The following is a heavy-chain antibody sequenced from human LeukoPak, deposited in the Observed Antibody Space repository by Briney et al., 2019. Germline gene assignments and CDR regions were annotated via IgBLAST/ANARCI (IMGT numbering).Heavy chain of an antibody. J-gene: IGHJ4*02. CDR3: AKLSGYSSSWYVNY. V-gene: IGHV3-23*01. CDR2: ISGSGGST. D-gene: IGHD6-13*01. CDR1: GFTFSSYW. Sequence: GGSLRLSCAASGFTFSSYWMHWVRQAPGKGLEWVSAISGSGGSTYYADSVKGRFTISRDNSKNTLYLQMNSLSAEDTAVYYCAKLSGYSSSWYVNYWGQGTLVTVSS.